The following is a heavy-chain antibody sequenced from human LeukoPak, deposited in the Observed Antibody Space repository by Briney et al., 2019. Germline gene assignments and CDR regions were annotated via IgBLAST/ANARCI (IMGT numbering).Heavy chain of an antibody. J-gene: IGHJ4*02. CDR3: ARQRRVLWFGDY. Sequence: PSETLSLTCTVSGVSISSSSYYWGWIRQPPGKGLEWIGSIYYSGSTYYNPSLKSRVTISVDTSKNQFSLKLSSVTAADTAVYYCARQRRVLWFGDYWGQGTLVTVSS. D-gene: IGHD3-10*01. CDR1: GVSISSSSYY. CDR2: IYYSGST. V-gene: IGHV4-39*01.